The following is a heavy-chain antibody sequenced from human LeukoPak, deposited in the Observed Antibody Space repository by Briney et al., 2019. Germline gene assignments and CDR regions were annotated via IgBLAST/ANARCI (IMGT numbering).Heavy chain of an antibody. J-gene: IGHJ5*02. Sequence: SETLSLTCAVYSGSFSGYYWSWIRQPPGRGLEWIGEINHSGSTNYNPSLKSRVTISVDTSKNQFSLKLSSVTAADTAVYYCARVVPAARGRFDPWGQGTLVTVSS. D-gene: IGHD2-2*01. CDR2: INHSGST. CDR1: SGSFSGYY. CDR3: ARVVPAARGRFDP. V-gene: IGHV4-34*01.